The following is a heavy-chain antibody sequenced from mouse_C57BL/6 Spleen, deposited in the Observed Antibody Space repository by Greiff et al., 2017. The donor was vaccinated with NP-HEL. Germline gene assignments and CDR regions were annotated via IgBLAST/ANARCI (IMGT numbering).Heavy chain of an antibody. CDR3: ARITTDQIFDY. D-gene: IGHD1-1*01. V-gene: IGHV1-64*01. J-gene: IGHJ2*01. Sequence: QVQLQQPGAELVKPGASVKLSCKATGYTFTSYWMHWVKQRPGQGLEWIGMIHPNSGSTNYNEKFKSKATLTVDKSSSTAYMQLSSLTSEDSAVYYCARITTDQIFDYWGQGTTLTVSS. CDR1: GYTFTSYW. CDR2: IHPNSGST.